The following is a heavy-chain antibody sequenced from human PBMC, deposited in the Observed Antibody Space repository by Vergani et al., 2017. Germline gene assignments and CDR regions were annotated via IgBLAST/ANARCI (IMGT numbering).Heavy chain of an antibody. CDR1: GFTFSSHA. V-gene: IGHV3-23*01. CDR3: AKDLGSSTWWGWFDP. Sequence: EVQLLQSEGAVVQPGGPLRLSCVASGFTFSSHAMSWVRQGHGPGLEWVSSTKNTGDSTHYADSVKGRFTISRDNSKNTLYLQMNSLRTENTAVYYCAKDLGSSTWWGWFDPWSQGTLVTVSS. J-gene: IGHJ5*02. CDR2: TKNTGDST. D-gene: IGHD6-13*01.